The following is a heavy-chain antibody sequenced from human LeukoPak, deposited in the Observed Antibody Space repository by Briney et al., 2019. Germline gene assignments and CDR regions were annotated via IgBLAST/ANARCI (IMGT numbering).Heavy chain of an antibody. CDR2: ISGSGGST. CDR1: GFTFSSYA. V-gene: IGHV3-23*01. J-gene: IGHJ4*02. Sequence: GGSLRLSCAASGFTFSSYAMSWVRQAAGKGVEWGSAISGSGGSTYYADSVKGPFTISIDNSKNTLYLQMNSLRAEGTAVYYCAKSIAARDYWGQGTLVTVSS. D-gene: IGHD6-6*01. CDR3: AKSIAARDY.